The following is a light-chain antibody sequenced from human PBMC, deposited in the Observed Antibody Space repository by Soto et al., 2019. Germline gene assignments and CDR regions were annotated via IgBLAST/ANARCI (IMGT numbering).Light chain of an antibody. CDR2: DAS. J-gene: IGKJ4*01. CDR1: QSVGSY. CDR3: QQRGTWPPLS. V-gene: IGKV3-11*02. Sequence: EIVVTQSPATLSLSPGERATLSCRTSQSVGSYLAWYQKKPGKAPRLLIYDASNRATGIPARFSASGSGRDFTLTISRLEPEDFAVYYCQQRGTWPPLSFGGGTQVEIK.